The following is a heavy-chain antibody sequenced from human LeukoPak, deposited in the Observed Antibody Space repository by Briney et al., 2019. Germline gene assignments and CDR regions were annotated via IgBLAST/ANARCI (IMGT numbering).Heavy chain of an antibody. CDR2: IIPIFGTA. CDR1: GGTFSSYA. Sequence: SVKVSCKASGGTFSSYAISWVRQAPGQGLEWMGGIIPIFGTANYAQKFQGRVTITADKPTSTAYMELSSLRSEDTAVYYCAREEYYDSSGYQTDYYYYYYMDVWGKGTTVTVSS. V-gene: IGHV1-69*06. J-gene: IGHJ6*03. D-gene: IGHD3-22*01. CDR3: AREEYYDSSGYQTDYYYYYYMDV.